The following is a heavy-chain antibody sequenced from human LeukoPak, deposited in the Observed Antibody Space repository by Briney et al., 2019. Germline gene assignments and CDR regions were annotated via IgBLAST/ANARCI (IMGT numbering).Heavy chain of an antibody. D-gene: IGHD3-10*01. CDR3: ARVAYGSGSQTFYYYGMDV. V-gene: IGHV4-59*01. J-gene: IGHJ6*02. Sequence: SETLSLTCTVSGASISSYYWSWIRQPPGKGLEWIGYIYHTGSANSNASLKSRVTISVDTSKNQFSLKRRSVTPGDTAVYYCARVAYGSGSQTFYYYGMDVWGQGTTVTVSS. CDR1: GASISSYY. CDR2: IYHTGSA.